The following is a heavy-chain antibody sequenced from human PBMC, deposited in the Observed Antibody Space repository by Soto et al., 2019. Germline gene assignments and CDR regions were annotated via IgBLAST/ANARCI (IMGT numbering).Heavy chain of an antibody. D-gene: IGHD2-2*02. J-gene: IGHJ6*02. CDR1: GATFSSYA. V-gene: IGHV1-69*13. CDR2: IIPIFGTA. Sequence: GASVKVSCKASGATFSSYAISWVRQAPGQGLEWMGGIIPIFGTANYAQKFQGRVTITADESTSTAYMELSSLRSEDTAVYYCARDEYCSSTSCYTSSGYYYYGMDVWGQGTTVTVSS. CDR3: ARDEYCSSTSCYTSSGYYYYGMDV.